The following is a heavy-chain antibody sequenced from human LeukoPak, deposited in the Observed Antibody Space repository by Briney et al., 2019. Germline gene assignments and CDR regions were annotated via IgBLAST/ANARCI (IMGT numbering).Heavy chain of an antibody. CDR1: GFSFSSYA. V-gene: IGHV3-33*01. CDR2: ISYDGSNK. CDR3: ARVSGTWRQENYYYYYGMDV. Sequence: PGGSLRLSCAASGFSFSSYAMHWARQAPGKGLEWVAVISYDGSNKYYADSVKGRFTISRDNSKNTLYLQMNSLRAEDTAVYYCARVSGTWRQENYYYYYGMDVWGQGTTVTVSS. J-gene: IGHJ6*02. D-gene: IGHD5-12*01.